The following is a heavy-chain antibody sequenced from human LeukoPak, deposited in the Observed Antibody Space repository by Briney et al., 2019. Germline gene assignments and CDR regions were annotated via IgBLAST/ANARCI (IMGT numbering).Heavy chain of an antibody. D-gene: IGHD3-9*01. Sequence: PGGSLRLSCAASGFTFSSYWMSWVRQARGKGLEWVANIKQDGSEKYYVDSVKGRFTISRDNAKNSLYLQMNSLRAEDTAVYYCARLYYDILTGPVLFDYWGQGTLVTVSS. CDR2: IKQDGSEK. CDR3: ARLYYDILTGPVLFDY. CDR1: GFTFSSYW. J-gene: IGHJ4*02. V-gene: IGHV3-7*04.